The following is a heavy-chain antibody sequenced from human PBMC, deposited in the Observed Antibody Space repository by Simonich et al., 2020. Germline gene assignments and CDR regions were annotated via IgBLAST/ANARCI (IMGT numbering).Heavy chain of an antibody. CDR3: AKRSGVSITGTFDY. Sequence: EVQLLESGGGLVQPGGSLRLSCAASGFTFSSYAMSWVRQAPGKGLEWVSGSRGSGGSTYYADSVKGRFTISRDNSKNTLYLQMNSLRAEDTAVYYCAKRSGVSITGTFDYWGQGTLVTVSS. CDR1: GFTFSSYA. CDR2: SRGSGGST. J-gene: IGHJ4*02. D-gene: IGHD1-7*01. V-gene: IGHV3-23*01.